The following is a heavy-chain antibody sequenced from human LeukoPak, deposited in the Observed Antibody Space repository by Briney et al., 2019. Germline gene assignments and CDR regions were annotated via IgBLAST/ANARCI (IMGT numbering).Heavy chain of an antibody. J-gene: IGHJ3*02. Sequence: GGSLRLSCVASGFTFTSYSMSWVRQAPGKGLEWVSAMSGSGGTSAYADSVRGRFTISRDNPKNTLSLQMSSLRAEDTALYYCAKGRTAARDTFDIWGQGTVVTVSS. V-gene: IGHV3-23*01. CDR2: MSGSGGTS. CDR1: GFTFTSYS. CDR3: AKGRTAARDTFDI. D-gene: IGHD6-6*01.